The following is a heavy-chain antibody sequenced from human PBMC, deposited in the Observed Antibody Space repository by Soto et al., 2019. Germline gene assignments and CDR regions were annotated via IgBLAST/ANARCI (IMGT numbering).Heavy chain of an antibody. J-gene: IGHJ3*02. CDR3: ASFDTLATKGVGAFDI. D-gene: IGHD1-26*01. V-gene: IGHV1-69*13. CDR1: GGAFSSYA. Sequence: ASVKASCKASGGAFSSYAISWVRQAPGQGPEWMGGIIPIFGTANYAQKFPGRVTITADESTSTAYMELSSLRSEVTAVYYCASFDTLATKGVGAFDIWRQGTVVTVSS. CDR2: IIPIFGTA.